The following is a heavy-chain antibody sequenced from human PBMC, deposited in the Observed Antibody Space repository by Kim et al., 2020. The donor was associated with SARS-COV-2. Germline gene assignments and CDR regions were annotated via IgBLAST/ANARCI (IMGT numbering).Heavy chain of an antibody. CDR2: K. CDR3: AGYSGSDYAFDI. D-gene: IGHD5-12*01. Sequence: KYYVDSVKGRFTMSRDNPKKSLYLQMNSLRVEDTAMYDCAGYSGSDYAFDIWGQGTMVTVSS. J-gene: IGHJ3*02. V-gene: IGHV3-7*01.